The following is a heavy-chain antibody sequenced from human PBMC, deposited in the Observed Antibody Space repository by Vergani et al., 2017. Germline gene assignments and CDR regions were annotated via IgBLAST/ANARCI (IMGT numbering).Heavy chain of an antibody. Sequence: QVQLQESGPGLVKPSQTLSLTCTVSGGSISSGSYYWSWIRQPAGKGLEWIGRIYTSGSTNSKPSLKSRVNISVDTTKNQFSLKLSSVTAADTAVYYCARQNILGYDYYGMDVWGQGTTVTVSS. CDR3: ARQNILGYDYYGMDV. D-gene: IGHD3-9*01. CDR2: IYTSGST. CDR1: GGSISSGSYY. V-gene: IGHV4-61*02. J-gene: IGHJ6*02.